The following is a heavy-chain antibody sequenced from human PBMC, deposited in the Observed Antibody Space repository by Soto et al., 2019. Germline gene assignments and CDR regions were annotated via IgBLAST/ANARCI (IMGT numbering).Heavy chain of an antibody. V-gene: IGHV3-53*02. CDR2: IYSGGST. D-gene: IGHD2-15*01. CDR3: ARGLVYCSGGSCYSLGYFQH. Sequence: EVQLVETGGGLIQPGGSLRLSCAASGFTVSSHYMSWVRQAPGKGLEWVSVIYSGGSTYYADSVKGRFTISRDNSKNTLYLQMNSLRAEDTAVYYCARGLVYCSGGSCYSLGYFQHWGQGTLVTVSS. CDR1: GFTVSSHY. J-gene: IGHJ1*01.